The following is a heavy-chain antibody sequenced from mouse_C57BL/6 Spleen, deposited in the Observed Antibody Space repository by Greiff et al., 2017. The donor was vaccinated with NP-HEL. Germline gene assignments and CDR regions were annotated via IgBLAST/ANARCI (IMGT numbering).Heavy chain of an antibody. CDR1: GYAFSSSW. Sequence: VQRVESGPELVKPGASVKISCKASGYAFSSSWMNWVKQRPGKGLEWIGRIYPGDGDTNYNGKFKGKATLTADKSSSTAYMQLSSLTSEDSAVYFCAYYSNSFAYWGQGTLVTVSA. V-gene: IGHV1-82*01. J-gene: IGHJ3*01. CDR3: AYYSNSFAY. CDR2: IYPGDGDT. D-gene: IGHD2-5*01.